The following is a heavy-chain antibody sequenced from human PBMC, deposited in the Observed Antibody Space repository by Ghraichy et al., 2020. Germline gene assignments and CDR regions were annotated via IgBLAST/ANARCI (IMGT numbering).Heavy chain of an antibody. J-gene: IGHJ6*02. Sequence: GGSLRLSCAASGFTFSSYGMHWVRQAPGKGLEWVAVISYDGSNKYYADSVKGRFTISRDNSKNTLYLQMNSLRAEDTAVYYCAKDLAAGINYYYYGMDVWGQGTTVTVSS. CDR2: ISYDGSNK. CDR3: AKDLAAGINYYYYGMDV. V-gene: IGHV3-30*18. D-gene: IGHD6-13*01. CDR1: GFTFSSYG.